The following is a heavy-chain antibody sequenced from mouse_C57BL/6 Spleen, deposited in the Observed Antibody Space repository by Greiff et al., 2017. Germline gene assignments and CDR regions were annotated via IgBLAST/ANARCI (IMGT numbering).Heavy chain of an antibody. CDR3: ARGLTGDYFGY. CDR1: GYTFTSYT. J-gene: IGHJ2*01. V-gene: IGHV1-4*01. D-gene: IGHD4-1*01. Sequence: QVQLQQSGAELARPGASVKMSCKASGYTFTSYTMHWVKQRPGQGLEWIGYINPSSGYTKYNQKFKDKATLTADKSSSTAYMQLSSLTSEDSAVYYCARGLTGDYFGYWGQGTTLTVSS. CDR2: INPSSGYT.